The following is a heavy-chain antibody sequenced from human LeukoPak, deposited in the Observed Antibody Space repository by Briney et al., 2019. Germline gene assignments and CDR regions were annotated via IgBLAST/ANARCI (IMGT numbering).Heavy chain of an antibody. CDR3: ARVPTVTFFDY. J-gene: IGHJ4*02. Sequence: SETLSLTCTVSGGSISSYYWSWIRQPPGKGLEWIGYIYYSGSTNYNPSLKSRVTISVDTSKNQFSLKLSSVTAADTTVYYCARVPTVTFFDYWGQGTLVTVSS. V-gene: IGHV4-59*12. D-gene: IGHD4-17*01. CDR1: GGSISSYY. CDR2: IYYSGST.